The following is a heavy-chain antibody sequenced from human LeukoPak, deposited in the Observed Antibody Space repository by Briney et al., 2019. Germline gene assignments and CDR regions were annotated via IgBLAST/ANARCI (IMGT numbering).Heavy chain of an antibody. Sequence: PGGSLRLSCAASGFTFSSYGMHWVRQAPGKGLEWVAVIWYDGSNKYYADSVKGRFTISRDNSKNTLYLQMNSLRAEDTAVYYCARDGSDFDWLFPSPYYFDYWGQGTLVTVSS. J-gene: IGHJ4*02. V-gene: IGHV3-33*01. D-gene: IGHD3-9*01. CDR1: GFTFSSYG. CDR3: ARDGSDFDWLFPSPYYFDY. CDR2: IWYDGSNK.